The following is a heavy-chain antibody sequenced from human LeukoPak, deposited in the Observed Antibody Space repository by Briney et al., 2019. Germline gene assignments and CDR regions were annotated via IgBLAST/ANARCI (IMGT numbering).Heavy chain of an antibody. D-gene: IGHD2-15*01. Sequence: GGPLRLSCAASGFTFSNYAMNWVRQAPGKGLEWVSGISGSGGSIYYADSVKGRFTISRDNSKNTLYLQMNSLRAEDTAVYYCAKHLGYCSGGRCYSVDYWGQGTLVTVSS. J-gene: IGHJ4*02. CDR1: GFTFSNYA. CDR2: ISGSGGSI. V-gene: IGHV3-23*01. CDR3: AKHLGYCSGGRCYSVDY.